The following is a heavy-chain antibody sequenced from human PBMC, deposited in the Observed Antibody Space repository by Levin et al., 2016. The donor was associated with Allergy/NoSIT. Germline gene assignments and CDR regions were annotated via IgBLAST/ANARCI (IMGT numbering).Heavy chain of an antibody. J-gene: IGHJ4*02. Sequence: WVRQAPGQGLEWMGGIIPIFGTANYAQKFQGRVTITADESTSTAYMELSSLRSEDTAVYYCAPGGTTGGYWGQGTLVTVSS. CDR2: IIPIFGTA. V-gene: IGHV1-69*01. D-gene: IGHD7-27*01. CDR3: APGGTTGGY.